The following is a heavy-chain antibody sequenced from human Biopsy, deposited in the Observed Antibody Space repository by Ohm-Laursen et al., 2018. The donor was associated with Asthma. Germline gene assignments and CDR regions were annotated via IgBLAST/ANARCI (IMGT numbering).Heavy chain of an antibody. V-gene: IGHV3-30-3*01. Sequence: SLRLSCAASGFTFRSYTMHWVRQAPGKGLEWVAVGGSYYDGGLKYYADSVNGRFTVSRDDSKNTLYLQMNSLRPNDTAVYYCARDVMEWYLPAFDFWGQGTLVTVSS. CDR3: ARDVMEWYLPAFDF. J-gene: IGHJ4*02. CDR1: GFTFRSYT. D-gene: IGHD3-3*01. CDR2: GGSYYDGGLK.